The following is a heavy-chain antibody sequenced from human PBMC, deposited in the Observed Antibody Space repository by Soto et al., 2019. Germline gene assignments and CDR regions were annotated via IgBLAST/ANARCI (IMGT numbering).Heavy chain of an antibody. CDR1: GFTFSSYA. CDR3: AKDGYSSSWYFRYYFDY. V-gene: IGHV3-23*01. CDR2: ISGSGGST. D-gene: IGHD6-13*01. J-gene: IGHJ4*02. Sequence: PGGSLRLSCAASGFTFSSYAMSWVRQAPGKGLEWVSSISGSGGSTYYADSVKGRFTISRDNSKNTLYLQMNSLRAEDTAVYYCAKDGYSSSWYFRYYFDYWGQGTLVTVSS.